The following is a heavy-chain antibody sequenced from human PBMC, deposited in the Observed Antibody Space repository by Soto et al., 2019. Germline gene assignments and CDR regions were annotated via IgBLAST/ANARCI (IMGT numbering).Heavy chain of an antibody. CDR1: GFTFSSYW. Sequence: ESGGGLVQPGGSLRLSCAAFGFTFSSYWMSWVRQAPGKGLEWVANIKQDGSEKYYVDSVKGRFTISRDNAKNSLYLQMNSLRAKDTAVYYCAREGYCSGSSCYFDYWGQRTLVTVSS. CDR2: IKQDGSEK. V-gene: IGHV3-7*01. D-gene: IGHD2-15*01. J-gene: IGHJ4*02. CDR3: AREGYCSGSSCYFDY.